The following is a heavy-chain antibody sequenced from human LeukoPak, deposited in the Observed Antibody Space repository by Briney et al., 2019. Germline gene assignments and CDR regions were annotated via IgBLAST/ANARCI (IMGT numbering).Heavy chain of an antibody. Sequence: ASVTVSCTASGYTFTSYDIHWVRQATGQGLEWMGWMNPNSGNTGYAQKFQGRVTMTRNTSISTAYMELSSLRSEDTAAYYCARKLRWSTTSMDVWGQGTTVTVSS. CDR3: ARKLRWSTTSMDV. V-gene: IGHV1-8*01. CDR1: GYTFTSYD. D-gene: IGHD4-17*01. CDR2: MNPNSGNT. J-gene: IGHJ6*02.